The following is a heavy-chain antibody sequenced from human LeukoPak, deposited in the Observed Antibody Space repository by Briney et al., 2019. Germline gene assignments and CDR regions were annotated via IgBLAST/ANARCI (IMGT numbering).Heavy chain of an antibody. V-gene: IGHV4-30-2*01. CDR3: ARVASGPPYFDY. CDR1: GGSISSGGYS. CDR2: IYHSGST. J-gene: IGHJ4*02. Sequence: SQTLSLTCAVSGGSISSGGYSWSWIRQPPGKGLEWIGYIYHSGSTYYNPPLKSRVTISVDRSKNQFSLKLSSVTAADTAVYYCARVASGPPYFDYWGQGTLVTVSS. D-gene: IGHD3-10*01.